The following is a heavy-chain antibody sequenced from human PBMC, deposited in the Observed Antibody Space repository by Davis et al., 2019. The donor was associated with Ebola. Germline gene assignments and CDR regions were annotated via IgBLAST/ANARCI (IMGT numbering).Heavy chain of an antibody. D-gene: IGHD1-26*01. J-gene: IGHJ4*02. V-gene: IGHV3-30*18. CDR3: AKETGVSGSTYESFFDF. Sequence: GESLKISCAASGFTLRNHGMHWVRQAPGKGLEWVAVVSFDGILKHYADTVKGRFTISRDNSDNTPYLQMTSLRTEDTALYYCAKETGVSGSTYESFFDFWGQGTLVTVSS. CDR2: VSFDGILK. CDR1: GFTLRNHG.